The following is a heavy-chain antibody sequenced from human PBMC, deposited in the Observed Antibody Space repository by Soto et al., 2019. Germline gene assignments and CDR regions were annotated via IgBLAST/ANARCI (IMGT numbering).Heavy chain of an antibody. D-gene: IGHD6-6*01. CDR3: ARGDIEYSTSQLDY. CDR1: GGSISGYY. CDR2: MYSSGST. J-gene: IGHJ4*02. V-gene: IGHV4-4*07. Sequence: SETLSLTCSVSGGSISGYYWSWVRQPAGKGLEWIGRMYSSGSTNYSPSLKSRVTMSEDTSKNQVSLKLRSVTAADTAVYYCARGDIEYSTSQLDYWGPGTLVTVSS.